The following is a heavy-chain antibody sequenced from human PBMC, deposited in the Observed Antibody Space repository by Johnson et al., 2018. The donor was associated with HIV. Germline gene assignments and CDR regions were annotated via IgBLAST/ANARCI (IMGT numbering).Heavy chain of an antibody. D-gene: IGHD5-24*01. CDR2: ISSNGGNT. V-gene: IGHV3-64*07. Sequence: VQLVESGGGVVQPGRSLRLSCEGSGFTFSSFAIHWVRQAPGKGLEYVSAISSNGGNTYYADSVKGRFTISRHNLKNTLYLQMGSLRAEDMAVYYCASCRDAYTLLRALDIWGHGTMVTVSS. J-gene: IGHJ3*02. CDR1: GFTFSSFA. CDR3: ASCRDAYTLLRALDI.